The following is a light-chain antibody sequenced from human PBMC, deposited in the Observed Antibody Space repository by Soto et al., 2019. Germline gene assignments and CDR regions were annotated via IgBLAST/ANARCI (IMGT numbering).Light chain of an antibody. CDR2: AAS. Sequence: DIQMTQSQTSLSASVGDRVTITCLASQGIRNYVAWYQQIPGKAPKLLIYAASTLQSGVPSRFSGSGSGTDFTLTINGLQPEDVATYSCQKYSSVPVFGPGTKVEIK. V-gene: IGKV1-27*01. CDR1: QGIRNY. CDR3: QKYSSVPV. J-gene: IGKJ3*01.